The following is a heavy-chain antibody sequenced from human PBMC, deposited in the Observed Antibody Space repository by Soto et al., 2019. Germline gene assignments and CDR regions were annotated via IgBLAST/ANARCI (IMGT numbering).Heavy chain of an antibody. Sequence: QLQLQESGPGLVRPSETLSLTCTVSGGSISSSSYYWGWIRQPPGKGLEWIGSDHYSGSTYYNPSLKSRVTISLATSKNQFSLRLSSATAADPAVYYCATTPRRWYWTFDIWGQGTMVTVSS. CDR2: DHYSGST. V-gene: IGHV4-39*01. CDR1: GGSISSSSYY. J-gene: IGHJ3*02. CDR3: ATTPRRWYWTFDI. D-gene: IGHD2-15*01.